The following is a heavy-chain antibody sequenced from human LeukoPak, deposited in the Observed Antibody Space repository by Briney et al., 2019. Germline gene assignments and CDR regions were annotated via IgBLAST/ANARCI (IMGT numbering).Heavy chain of an antibody. CDR3: ARSRVGIAVAPFDY. CDR1: GDSISTYY. V-gene: IGHV4-59*01. J-gene: IGHJ4*02. Sequence: SETLSLTCTVSGDSISTYYWSWIRQPPGKGLEWIGYIYNSGSTNYPPSLRSRVTISVDTSKKQFSLRLSSVTAADTAVYYCARSRVGIAVAPFDYWGQGTLVTVSS. CDR2: IYNSGST. D-gene: IGHD6-19*01.